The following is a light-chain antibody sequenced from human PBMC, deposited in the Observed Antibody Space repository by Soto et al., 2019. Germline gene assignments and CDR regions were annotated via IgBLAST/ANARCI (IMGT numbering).Light chain of an antibody. V-gene: IGKV3-15*01. CDR3: QQYNNWPIT. Sequence: IVLTQSPGTLSVSPGERATLSFRASQSVSSNLAWYQQKHGQAPRLLRYGASTRATGIPARFSGSGYGTEFNLTISSLQSEDFEIYYCQQYNNWPITFGQGTRLEIK. J-gene: IGKJ5*01. CDR2: GAS. CDR1: QSVSSN.